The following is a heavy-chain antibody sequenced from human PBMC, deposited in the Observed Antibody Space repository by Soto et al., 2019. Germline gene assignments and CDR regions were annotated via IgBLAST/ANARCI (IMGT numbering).Heavy chain of an antibody. Sequence: QVQLVQSGAEVKKPGSSVKVSCKASGGTFSSYTISWVRQAPGQGLEWMGRIIPILGIANYAQKFQGRVTITADKSTSTAYMEQSSLRSEDTAVYYCARGPRSIVVVPAADATSAYFQHWGQGTLVTVSS. CDR1: GGTFSSYT. D-gene: IGHD2-2*01. CDR3: ARGPRSIVVVPAADATSAYFQH. V-gene: IGHV1-69*02. J-gene: IGHJ1*01. CDR2: IIPILGIA.